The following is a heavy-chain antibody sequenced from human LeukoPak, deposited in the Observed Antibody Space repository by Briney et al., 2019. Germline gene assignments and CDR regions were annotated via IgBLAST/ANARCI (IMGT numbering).Heavy chain of an antibody. CDR2: INPNSGAT. V-gene: IGHV1-2*02. CDR3: AGGPGIAAAFNWFDP. D-gene: IGHD6-13*01. Sequence: ASVKVSCKASGYTFTGYFMHWVRQAPGEGLEWMGWINPNSGATKYAQKFQGRVTMTRNTSISTAYMELSSLRSEDTAVYYCAGGPGIAAAFNWFDPWGQGTLVTVSS. CDR1: GYTFTGYF. J-gene: IGHJ5*02.